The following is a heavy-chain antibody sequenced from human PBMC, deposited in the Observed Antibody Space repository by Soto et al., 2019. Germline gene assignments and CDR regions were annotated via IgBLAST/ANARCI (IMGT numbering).Heavy chain of an antibody. CDR2: IYYSGST. CDR3: ARRWGRTFDY. CDR1: GDSISSGGYY. J-gene: IGHJ4*02. D-gene: IGHD7-27*01. Sequence: SETLSPTCTVSGDSISSGGYYWSWIRQPPGKGLEWIGYIYYSGSTNYNPSLKSRVTISVDTSKNQFSLKLSSVTAADTAVYYCARRWGRTFDYWGQGTLVTVSS. V-gene: IGHV4-61*08.